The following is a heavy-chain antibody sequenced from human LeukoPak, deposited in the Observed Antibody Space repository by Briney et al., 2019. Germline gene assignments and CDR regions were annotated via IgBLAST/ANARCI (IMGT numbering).Heavy chain of an antibody. V-gene: IGHV4-59*01. D-gene: IGHD5-18*01. J-gene: IGHJ6*02. CDR3: ARDVTDYSYGLPWYGMDV. Sequence: SETLSLTCTVFGGSISSYYWSWIRQPPGKGLEWIGYIYYSGSTNYNPSLKSRVTISVDTSKNQFSLKLSSVTAADTAVYYCARDVTDYSYGLPWYGMDVWGQGTTVTVSS. CDR1: GGSISSYY. CDR2: IYYSGST.